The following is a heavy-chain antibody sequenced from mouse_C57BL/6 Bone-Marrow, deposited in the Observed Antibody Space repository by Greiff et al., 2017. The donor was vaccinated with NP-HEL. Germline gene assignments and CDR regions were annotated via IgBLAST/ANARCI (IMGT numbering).Heavy chain of an antibody. CDR1: GYAFSSYW. V-gene: IGHV1-80*01. CDR3: ARRNYYGTPYYAMDY. CDR2: IYPGDGDT. J-gene: IGHJ4*01. D-gene: IGHD1-1*01. Sequence: VQLKQSGAELVRPGSSVKISCKASGYAFSSYWMNWVKQRPGQGLEWIGQIYPGDGDTNYNGKFKGKATLTADKSSSTAYMQLSSLTSEDSAVYFCARRNYYGTPYYAMDYWGQGTSVTVSS.